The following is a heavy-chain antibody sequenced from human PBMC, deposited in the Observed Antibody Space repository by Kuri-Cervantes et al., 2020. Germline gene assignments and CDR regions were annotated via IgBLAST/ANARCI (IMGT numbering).Heavy chain of an antibody. CDR3: ARENTMVRGIIRDYYYYMDV. J-gene: IGHJ6*03. Sequence: SVKVSCKASGGTLTSYSITWVRQAPGQGLEWMGGIIPVIGTASYAQKFQGRVTITTDESTRTDYMELSSLRPEDTAVYYCARENTMVRGIIRDYYYYMDVWGKGTTVTVSS. V-gene: IGHV1-69*05. D-gene: IGHD3-10*01. CDR2: IIPVIGTA. CDR1: GGTLTSYS.